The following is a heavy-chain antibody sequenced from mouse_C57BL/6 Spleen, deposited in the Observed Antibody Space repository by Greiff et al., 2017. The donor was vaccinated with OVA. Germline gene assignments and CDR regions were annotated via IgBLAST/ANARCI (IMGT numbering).Heavy chain of an antibody. Sequence: EVQLQQSGPELVKPGASVKISCKASGYTFTDYYMNWVKQSHGKSLEWIGDINPNNGGTSYNQKIKGKATLTVDKDSSTPYMELRRLASKDTDVYYSAREEGYYYSMDYWGQGTSVTVSS. J-gene: IGHJ4*01. CDR2: INPNNGGT. CDR3: AREEGYYYSMDY. V-gene: IGHV1-26*01. CDR1: GYTFTDYY.